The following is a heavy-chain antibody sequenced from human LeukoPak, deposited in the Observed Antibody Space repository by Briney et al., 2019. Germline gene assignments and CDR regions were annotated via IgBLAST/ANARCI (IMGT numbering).Heavy chain of an antibody. J-gene: IGHJ4*02. Sequence: PSETLSLTCTVSGGSISSYYWSWIRQPPGKGLEWVSGISDGGGRTFYAESVKGRFTVSRDNSRNTLYLRMNSLRAEDTAIYYCTKNQILDDTGSWYTYWGQGTLVTVSS. V-gene: IGHV3-23*01. D-gene: IGHD6-13*01. CDR1: GGSISSYY. CDR2: ISDGGGRT. CDR3: TKNQILDDTGSWYTY.